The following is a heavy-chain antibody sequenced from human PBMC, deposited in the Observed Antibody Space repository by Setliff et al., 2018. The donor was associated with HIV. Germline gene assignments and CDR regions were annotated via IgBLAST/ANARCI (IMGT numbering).Heavy chain of an antibody. V-gene: IGHV4-34*01. Sequence: SETLSLTCAVYGGSFSGYYWSWIRQPPGKGLEWIGEINHSGSTNYNPSLKSRVTLSVDTSKNQFSLKLSSVTAADTAVYFCARRDRGDYYDSSGYYQRWFDPWGRGTLVTVSS. D-gene: IGHD3-22*01. CDR3: ARRDRGDYYDSSGYYQRWFDP. CDR1: GGSFSGYY. J-gene: IGHJ5*02. CDR2: INHSGST.